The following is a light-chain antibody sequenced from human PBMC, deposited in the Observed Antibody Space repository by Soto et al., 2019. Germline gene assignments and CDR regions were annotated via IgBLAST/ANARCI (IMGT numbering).Light chain of an antibody. CDR2: GAS. V-gene: IGKV3-20*01. CDR3: QHYGFSRWT. Sequence: EIVLTQSPGTLSLSPGERATLSCRASQSIASTYLAWYQQKPGQAPRLLIYGASTRATGIPDRFSGSGSGTDFSFTISRLEPQDFAVYYCQHYGFSRWTFGQGTKVDIK. CDR1: QSIASTY. J-gene: IGKJ1*01.